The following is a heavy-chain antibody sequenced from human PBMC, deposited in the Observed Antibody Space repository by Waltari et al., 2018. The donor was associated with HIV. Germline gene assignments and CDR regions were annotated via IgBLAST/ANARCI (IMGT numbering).Heavy chain of an antibody. CDR1: GFTCSSSW. D-gene: IGHD2-15*01. J-gene: IGHJ4*02. V-gene: IGHV3-7*01. CDR2: RKQGGSEK. CDR3: ARDGSFGLDY. Sequence: EVQLVESGGGLVQTGGSLSLSCAASGFTCSSSWRSWVRQAQGKGLEWVANRKQGGSEKYYVDSVKGRFTISRDNAKNSLYLQMNSLRAEDTAVYYCARDGSFGLDYWGQGTLVTVSS.